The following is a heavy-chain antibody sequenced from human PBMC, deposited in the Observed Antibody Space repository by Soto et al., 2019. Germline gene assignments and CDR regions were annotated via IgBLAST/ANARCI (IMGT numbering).Heavy chain of an antibody. J-gene: IGHJ6*02. V-gene: IGHV4-4*02. CDR1: GGSISSSNW. CDR2: IYHSGST. D-gene: IGHD3-10*01. CDR3: ARDNMVRGVIISYYYGMDV. Sequence: PSETLSLTCAVSGGSISSSNWWSWVRQPPGKGLEWIGEIYHSGSTNYNPSLKSRVTISVDKSKNQFSLKLSSVTAADTAVYYCARDNMVRGVIISYYYGMDVWGQGTTVTVSS.